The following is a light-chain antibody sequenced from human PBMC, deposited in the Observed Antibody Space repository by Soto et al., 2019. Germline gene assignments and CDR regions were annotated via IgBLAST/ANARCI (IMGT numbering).Light chain of an antibody. CDR3: QQYNNWSPLS. V-gene: IGKV3-15*01. CDR2: GAS. J-gene: IGKJ4*01. Sequence: EIVMTQSPATLSVSPGERATLSCRASPSVSSNLAWYQQKPGQAPRLLIYGASTSATGIPARFSGSGSGTEFTLTISSLQSEDFAVYYCQQYNNWSPLSFGGGTKVEIK. CDR1: PSVSSN.